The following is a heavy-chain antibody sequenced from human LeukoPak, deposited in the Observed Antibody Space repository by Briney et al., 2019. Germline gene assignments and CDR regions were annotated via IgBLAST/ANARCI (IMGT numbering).Heavy chain of an antibody. J-gene: IGHJ4*02. CDR2: ISGSGGST. CDR1: GFTFSSYG. Sequence: GGSLRLSCAASGFTFSSYGMSWVRQAPGKGLEWVSAISGSGGSTYYADSVKGRFTISRDNSKNTLYLQMNSLRAEDTAVYYCAKELVYYGSGSYAVWGQGTLVTVSS. V-gene: IGHV3-23*01. CDR3: AKELVYYGSGSYAV. D-gene: IGHD3-10*01.